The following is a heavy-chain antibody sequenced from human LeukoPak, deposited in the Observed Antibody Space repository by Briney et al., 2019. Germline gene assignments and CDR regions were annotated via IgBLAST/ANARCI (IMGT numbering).Heavy chain of an antibody. J-gene: IGHJ6*03. D-gene: IGHD3-3*01. CDR1: GFTFSGSA. V-gene: IGHV3-23*01. Sequence: GGSLRLSCAASGFTFSGSAMSWVRQAPGKGLEWVSAISGNGAATFYADSVKGRFTISRDNSKNTLYLQMNSLRAEDTAVYYCAKVPYYDFWSGFQNYYYMDVWGKGTTVTVSS. CDR2: ISGNGAAT. CDR3: AKVPYYDFWSGFQNYYYMDV.